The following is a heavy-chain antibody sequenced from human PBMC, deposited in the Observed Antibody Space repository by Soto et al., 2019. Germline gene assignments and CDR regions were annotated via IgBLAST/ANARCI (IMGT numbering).Heavy chain of an antibody. J-gene: IGHJ6*03. D-gene: IGHD3-16*01. V-gene: IGHV3-9*01. CDR1: GFTFDQYT. CDR3: AKEMITFGDFNYYYMDV. CDR2: ITWHSGTI. Sequence: EVQLVESGGGLVQPGRSLRLACAAPGFTFDQYTMHWVRQAPGKGLEWVSSITWHSGTIGYADSVKGRFTISRDNAKNSLYLQMNSLRGEDTALYYCAKEMITFGDFNYYYMDVWGNGTTVTVSS.